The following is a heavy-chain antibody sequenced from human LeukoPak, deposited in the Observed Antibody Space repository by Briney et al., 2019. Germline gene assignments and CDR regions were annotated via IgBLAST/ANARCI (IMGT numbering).Heavy chain of an antibody. J-gene: IGHJ4*02. V-gene: IGHV3-53*01. D-gene: IGHD1-26*01. CDR2: IYSGGST. CDR1: GFTVSSNY. Sequence: GGSLRLSCAASGFTVSSNYMNWVRQAPGKGLEWVSVIYSGGSTYYADSVKGRFTISRDNSKNTLYLQMNSLRAEDTAVYYCASDIYLRSYLAFDYWGQGTLVTVSS. CDR3: ASDIYLRSYLAFDY.